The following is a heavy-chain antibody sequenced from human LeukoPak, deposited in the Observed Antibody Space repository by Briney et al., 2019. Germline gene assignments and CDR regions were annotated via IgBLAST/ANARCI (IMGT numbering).Heavy chain of an antibody. CDR1: GGSISSSSYY. V-gene: IGHV4-39*01. CDR2: IYYSGNT. Sequence: PSETLSLTRTVSGGSISSSSYYWGWIRQPPGKGLEWIGSIYYSGNTYYNPSLKSRVSISVDTSKNQFSLKLSSVTAADTAVYYCARINYYYDSSGPRGAFDIWGQGTMVTVSS. CDR3: ARINYYYDSSGPRGAFDI. D-gene: IGHD3-22*01. J-gene: IGHJ3*02.